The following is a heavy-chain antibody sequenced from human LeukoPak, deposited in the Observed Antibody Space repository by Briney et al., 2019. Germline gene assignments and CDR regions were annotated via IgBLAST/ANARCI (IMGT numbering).Heavy chain of an antibody. CDR3: AREGSTLGSYGSGNYYNFDY. Sequence: GGSLRLSCAASGFTFSSYEMNWVRRAPGKGLEWVSYISSSGTTIYYADSVKGRFTISRDNAKNSLYLQMNSLRAEDTAVYYCAREGSTLGSYGSGNYYNFDYWGQGTLVTVSS. J-gene: IGHJ4*02. V-gene: IGHV3-48*03. CDR1: GFTFSSYE. D-gene: IGHD3-10*01. CDR2: ISSSGTTI.